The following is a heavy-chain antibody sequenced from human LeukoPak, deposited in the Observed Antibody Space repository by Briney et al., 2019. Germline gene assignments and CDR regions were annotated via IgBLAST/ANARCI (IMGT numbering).Heavy chain of an antibody. CDR1: GFTFSSYA. V-gene: IGHV3-23*01. J-gene: IGHJ4*02. CDR3: AKDQPFYYDSSGYMAPFDY. Sequence: PGGSLRLSCAASGFTFSSYAMSWVRQAPGKGLEWVSDISGSGGSTYYADSVKGRFTISRDNSKNTLYLQMNSLRAEDTAVYYCAKDQPFYYDSSGYMAPFDYWGQGTLVTVSS. CDR2: ISGSGGST. D-gene: IGHD3-22*01.